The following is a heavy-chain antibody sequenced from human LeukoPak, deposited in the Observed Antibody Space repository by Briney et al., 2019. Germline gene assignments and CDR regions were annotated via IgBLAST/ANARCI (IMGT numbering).Heavy chain of an antibody. CDR3: ARAARVYYYGSGQVGWFDP. CDR1: GGSISSYC. J-gene: IGHJ5*02. D-gene: IGHD3-10*01. V-gene: IGHV4-59*01. CDR2: IYYSGST. Sequence: SETLSLTCTVSGGSISSYCWSWIRQPPGKGLEWIGYIYYSGSTNYNPSLESRVTISVDTSKNQFSLKLSSVTAADTAVYYCARAARVYYYGSGQVGWFDPWGQGTLVTVSS.